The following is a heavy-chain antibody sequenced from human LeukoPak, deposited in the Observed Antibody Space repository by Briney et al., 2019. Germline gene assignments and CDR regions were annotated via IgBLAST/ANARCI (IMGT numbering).Heavy chain of an antibody. CDR3: ARGLRRWYDYMDV. Sequence: PSETLSLTCAVYGGSFSGYYWSWIRQPPGKGLERIGEINHSGSTNYNPSLKSRVTISVDTSKNQFSLKLSSVTAADTAVYYCARGLRRWYDYMDVWGKGTTVTVSS. V-gene: IGHV4-34*01. CDR1: GGSFSGYY. CDR2: INHSGST. D-gene: IGHD6-13*01. J-gene: IGHJ6*03.